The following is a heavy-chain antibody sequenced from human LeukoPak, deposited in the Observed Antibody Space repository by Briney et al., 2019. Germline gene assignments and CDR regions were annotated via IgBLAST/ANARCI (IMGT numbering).Heavy chain of an antibody. CDR3: ARASDLYDYVWGGYRYYFDY. CDR1: GYTFTGYY. Sequence: GASVKVSCKASGYTFTGYYMHWVRQAPGQGLEWMGWINPNSGGTNYAQKFQGRVTMTRDTSISTAYMELSRLRSDDTAVYYCARASDLYDYVWGGYRYYFDYWGQGTLVTVSS. CDR2: INPNSGGT. V-gene: IGHV1-2*02. J-gene: IGHJ4*02. D-gene: IGHD3-16*02.